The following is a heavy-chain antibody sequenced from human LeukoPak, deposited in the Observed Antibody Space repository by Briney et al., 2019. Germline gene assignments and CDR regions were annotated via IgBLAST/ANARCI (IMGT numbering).Heavy chain of an antibody. J-gene: IGHJ5*02. CDR3: AKSPLPLRITMVRGESDH. CDR1: GFTFSSYA. Sequence: PGRSLRLSCAASGFTFSSYAMSWVRQAPGKGLEWVSAISGSGGSTYYADSVKGRFTISRDNSKNTLYLQMNSLRAEDTAVYYCAKSPLPLRITMVRGESDHWGQGTLVTASS. D-gene: IGHD3-10*01. V-gene: IGHV3-23*01. CDR2: ISGSGGST.